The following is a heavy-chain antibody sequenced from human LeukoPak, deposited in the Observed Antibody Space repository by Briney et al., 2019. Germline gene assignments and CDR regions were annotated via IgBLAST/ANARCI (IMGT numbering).Heavy chain of an antibody. Sequence: GGSLRLSCAASGFTFSNYAMSWVRQAPGKGLEWVSAISGSGGSTYYADSVKGRFTISRDNSKNTLYLRMNSLRAEDTAVYYCAKGIVGATRGFDYWGQGTLVTVSS. D-gene: IGHD1-26*01. CDR3: AKGIVGATRGFDY. J-gene: IGHJ4*02. CDR2: ISGSGGST. CDR1: GFTFSNYA. V-gene: IGHV3-23*01.